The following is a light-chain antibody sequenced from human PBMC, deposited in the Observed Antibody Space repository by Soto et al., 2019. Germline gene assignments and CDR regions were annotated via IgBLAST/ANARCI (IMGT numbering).Light chain of an antibody. CDR2: GAS. V-gene: IGKV3-20*01. J-gene: IGKJ4*01. Sequence: EIVLTQSPGTLSLSPGERATLSCRASQSVSSNFLAWYQEKLGQAPRLRIYGASKRATCIPDRFSGSGSGTDFTLTISRLEPEDFAVYYCRQYGTSLGFPVGGGTKVDIK. CDR1: QSVSSNF. CDR3: RQYGTSLGFP.